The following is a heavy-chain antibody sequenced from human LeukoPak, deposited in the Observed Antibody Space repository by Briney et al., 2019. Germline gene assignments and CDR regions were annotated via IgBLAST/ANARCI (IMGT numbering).Heavy chain of an antibody. CDR3: ARERACGASSCVAYYFDS. CDR2: ISASSTYI. V-gene: IGHV3-21*01. Sequence: GGSLRLSCAASGVTFSNDGMDWVRQAPGQGLEWVSSISASSTYIWYADSVKGRFTISRDNAKSSLYLQMDSLRDEDTAVYYCARERACGASSCVAYYFDSWGQGTLVTVSS. CDR1: GVTFSNDG. D-gene: IGHD2-2*01. J-gene: IGHJ4*02.